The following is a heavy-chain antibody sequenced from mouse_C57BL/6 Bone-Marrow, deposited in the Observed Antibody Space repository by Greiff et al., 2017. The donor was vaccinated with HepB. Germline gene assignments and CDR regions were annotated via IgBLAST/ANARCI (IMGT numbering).Heavy chain of an antibody. D-gene: IGHD2-3*01. Sequence: EVKVVESGEGLVKPGGSLKLSCAASGFTFSSYAMSWVRQTPEKRLEWVAYISSGGDYIYYADTVKGRFTISRDNARNTLYLQMSILKSEDTAMYYCTRVGGYYVLDYWGQGTTLTVSS. CDR1: GFTFSSYA. V-gene: IGHV5-9-1*02. CDR2: ISSGGDYI. J-gene: IGHJ2*01. CDR3: TRVGGYYVLDY.